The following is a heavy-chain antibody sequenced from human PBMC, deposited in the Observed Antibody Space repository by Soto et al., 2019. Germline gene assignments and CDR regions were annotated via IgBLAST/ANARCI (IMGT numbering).Heavy chain of an antibody. V-gene: IGHV3-30*03. Sequence: QVQLVESGGGVVQPGRSLRLSCAASGFTFSSYGMHWVRQAPGKGLEWVAVISYDGSNKYYADSVKGRFTISRDNSKNTLYLQMNSLRAEDTGVYYCAPWFGAFDYWGQGTMVTVYS. D-gene: IGHD3-10*01. CDR1: GFTFSSYG. CDR3: APWFGAFDY. CDR2: ISYDGSNK. J-gene: IGHJ4*02.